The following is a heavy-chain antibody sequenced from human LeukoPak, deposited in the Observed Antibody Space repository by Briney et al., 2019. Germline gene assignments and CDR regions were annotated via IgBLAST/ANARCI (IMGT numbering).Heavy chain of an antibody. Sequence: GGSLKLSCAASGFTFSGSAMHWVRQASGKGLEWVGRIRSKANSYATAYAASVKGRFTISRDDSKNTVYLQMNSLKTEDTAVYYCTRHFTYYYDSSGYGDYYFDYWGQGTLVTVSS. J-gene: IGHJ4*02. V-gene: IGHV3-73*01. CDR1: GFTFSGSA. D-gene: IGHD3-22*01. CDR2: IRSKANSYAT. CDR3: TRHFTYYYDSSGYGDYYFDY.